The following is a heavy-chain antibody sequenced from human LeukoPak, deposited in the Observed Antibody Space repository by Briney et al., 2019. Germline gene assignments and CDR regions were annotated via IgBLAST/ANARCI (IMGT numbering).Heavy chain of an antibody. J-gene: IGHJ4*02. D-gene: IGHD3-3*01. V-gene: IGHV3-23*01. Sequence: GGTLRLSCAASGFTFSSYGMSWVRQAPGKGLEWVSAISGSGGSTYYADSVKGRFTISRDNSKNTLYLQMNSLRAEDTAVYYCAKIPKWLLYYYFDYWGQGTLVTVSS. CDR3: AKIPKWLLYYYFDY. CDR2: ISGSGGST. CDR1: GFTFSSYG.